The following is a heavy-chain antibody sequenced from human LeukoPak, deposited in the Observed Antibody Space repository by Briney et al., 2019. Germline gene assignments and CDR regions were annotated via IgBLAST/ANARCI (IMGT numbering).Heavy chain of an antibody. V-gene: IGHV4-31*03. Sequence: SQTLSLTCTDSGGSISSGGYYWSWIRQHPGKGLEWIGYIYYSGSTYYNPSLKSRVTISVDTSKNQFSLKLSSVTAADTAVYYCAREYCSSTSCSPVDIWGQGTMVTVSS. CDR1: GGSISSGGYY. CDR3: AREYCSSTSCSPVDI. D-gene: IGHD2-2*01. J-gene: IGHJ3*02. CDR2: IYYSGST.